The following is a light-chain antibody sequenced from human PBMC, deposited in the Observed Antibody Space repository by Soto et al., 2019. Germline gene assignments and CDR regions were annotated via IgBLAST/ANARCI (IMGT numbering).Light chain of an antibody. V-gene: IGLV1-47*01. J-gene: IGLJ3*02. CDR2: RND. CDR1: SSNIGSSY. Sequence: QSVMTQSPSASGTPGQRVTISCSGSSSNIGSSYVYWYQHFPGTAPKLLMYRNDQRPSGVPDRFSGSKSGTSASLAISGLRPEDEADYYCVAWDDSLSGWVFGGGTKLTVL. CDR3: VAWDDSLSGWV.